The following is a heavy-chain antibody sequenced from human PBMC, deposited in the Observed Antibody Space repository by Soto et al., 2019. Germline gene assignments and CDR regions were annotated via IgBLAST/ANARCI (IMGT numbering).Heavy chain of an antibody. CDR3: ATSRGGGGY. V-gene: IGHV3-53*01. J-gene: IGHJ4*02. CDR2: IYSGGYT. D-gene: IGHD3-10*01. Sequence: EVQLVESGGGLIQPGGSLRLSCAVSGFTVSNNYMSWVRQAPGKGLEGVSVIYSGGYTAYGDSVKGRFTISRDNSKNTLSLQRNTRRPGDPGVFYWATSRGGGGYWGQGTLVTVSS. CDR1: GFTVSNNY.